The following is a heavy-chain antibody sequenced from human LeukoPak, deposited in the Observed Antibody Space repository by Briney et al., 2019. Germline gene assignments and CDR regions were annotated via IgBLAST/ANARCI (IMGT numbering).Heavy chain of an antibody. CDR1: GYNFTSYW. D-gene: IGHD1-26*01. CDR2: IFPGDSDT. J-gene: IGHJ4*02. Sequence: GGSLEISCQGSGYNFTSYWIGWVRRVPGKGLEGMGIIFPGDSDTRYSPSFQGQVTISADKSISTAYLQWSSLKASDTAMYYCARTPTFTAGASYWGQGTLVTVSS. CDR3: ARTPTFTAGASY. V-gene: IGHV5-51*01.